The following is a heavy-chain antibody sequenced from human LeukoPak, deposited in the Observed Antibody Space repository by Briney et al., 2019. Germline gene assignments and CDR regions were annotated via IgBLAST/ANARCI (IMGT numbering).Heavy chain of an antibody. J-gene: IGHJ4*02. Sequence: PGGSLRLSCAASGFTVSSNYMSWVCQAPGKGLEWVSVIYSGGSTYYADSVKGRFTISRDNSKNTLYLQMNSLRAEDTAVYYCARDEQQLSFDYWGQGTLVTVSS. V-gene: IGHV3-66*01. CDR2: IYSGGST. D-gene: IGHD6-13*01. CDR3: ARDEQQLSFDY. CDR1: GFTVSSNY.